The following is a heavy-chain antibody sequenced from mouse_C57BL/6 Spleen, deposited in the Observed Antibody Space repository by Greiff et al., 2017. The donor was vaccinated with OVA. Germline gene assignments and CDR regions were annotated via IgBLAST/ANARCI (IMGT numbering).Heavy chain of an antibody. CDR3: ARLRSYYFDY. V-gene: IGHV5-4*01. CDR1: GFTFSSYA. D-gene: IGHD1-1*01. J-gene: IGHJ2*01. Sequence: EVQGVESGGGLVKPGGSLKLSCAASGFTFSSYAMSWVRQTPEKRLEWVATISDGGSYTYYPDNVKGRFTISRDNAKNNLYLQMSHLKSEDTAMYYCARLRSYYFDYWGQGTTLTVSS. CDR2: ISDGGSYT.